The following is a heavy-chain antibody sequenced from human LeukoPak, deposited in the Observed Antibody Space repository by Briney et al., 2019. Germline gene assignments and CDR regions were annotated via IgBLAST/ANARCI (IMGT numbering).Heavy chain of an antibody. CDR3: ASQLITGTTNYYFDY. J-gene: IGHJ4*02. CDR2: IYYSGST. Sequence: PSETLSLTSTVSGGSISSSSNYCGWIRQPPGKGLEWIGSIYYSGSTYYNPSLKSRVTISVDTSENQFSLKLSSVTAADTAVYYCASQLITGTTNYYFDYWGQGTLVTVSS. D-gene: IGHD1-7*01. CDR1: GGSISSSSNY. V-gene: IGHV4-39*01.